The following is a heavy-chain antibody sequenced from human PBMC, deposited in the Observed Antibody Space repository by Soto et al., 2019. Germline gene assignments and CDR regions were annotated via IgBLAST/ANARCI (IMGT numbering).Heavy chain of an antibody. CDR2: IIPIFGTA. D-gene: IGHD6-19*01. CDR3: ARAYSSGWYLGY. J-gene: IGHJ4*02. V-gene: IGHV1-69*13. Sequence: SVKVSCKASGGTFSSYAISWVRQAPGQGLEWMGGIIPIFGTANYAQKFQGRVTITADESTSTAYMKLSSLRSEDTAVYYCARAYSSGWYLGYWGQGTLVTVSS. CDR1: GGTFSSYA.